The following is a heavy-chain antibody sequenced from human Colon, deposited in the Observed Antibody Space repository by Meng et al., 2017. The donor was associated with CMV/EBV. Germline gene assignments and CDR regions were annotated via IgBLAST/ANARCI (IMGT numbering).Heavy chain of an antibody. CDR2: ILPLLGTP. D-gene: IGHD2-21*01. Sequence: SVKVSCKASGGTLDIFGINWVRRAPGQDLEWMGGILPLLGTPAYAQKFQGRVTFTADESTRTAYMELSGLTSEDTAIYFCATEQQQTTIPPRNWFDPWGQGTLVTVSS. V-gene: IGHV1-69*13. J-gene: IGHJ5*02. CDR3: ATEQQQTTIPPRNWFDP. CDR1: GGTLDIFG.